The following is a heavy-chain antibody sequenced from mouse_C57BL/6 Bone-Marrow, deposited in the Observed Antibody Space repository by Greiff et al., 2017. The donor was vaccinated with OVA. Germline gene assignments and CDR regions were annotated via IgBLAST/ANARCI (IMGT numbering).Heavy chain of an antibody. V-gene: IGHV1-55*01. CDR3: ARWKPITTVEAMDY. CDR1: GYTFTSYW. CDR2: IYPGSGST. J-gene: IGHJ4*01. D-gene: IGHD1-1*01. Sequence: VQLQQPGAELVKPGASVKMSCKASGYTFTSYWITWVKQRPGQGLEWIGDIYPGSGSTNYNEKFKSKATLTVDTSSSTAYMQLSSRTSEDSAVYYCARWKPITTVEAMDYWGQGTSVTVSS.